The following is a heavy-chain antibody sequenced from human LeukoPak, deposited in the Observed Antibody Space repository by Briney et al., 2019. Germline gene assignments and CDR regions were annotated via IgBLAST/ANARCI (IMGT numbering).Heavy chain of an antibody. CDR1: GGSISSSSYY. J-gene: IGHJ3*02. CDR3: ARAYDSSGYSVEVAFDI. D-gene: IGHD3-22*01. V-gene: IGHV4-39*07. Sequence: PSETLSLTCTVSGGSISSSSYYWGWIRQPPGKGLEWIGSIYYSGSTYYNPSLKSRVTISVDTSKNQFSLKLSSVTAADTAVYYCARAYDSSGYSVEVAFDIWGQGTMVTVSS. CDR2: IYYSGST.